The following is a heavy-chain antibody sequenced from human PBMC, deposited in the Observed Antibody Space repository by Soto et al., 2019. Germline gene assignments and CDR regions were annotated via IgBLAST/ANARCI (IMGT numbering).Heavy chain of an antibody. V-gene: IGHV3-7*03. CDR1: GFTFSIHW. CDR2: IKQDGSDK. Sequence: GGSLRLSCATSGFTFSIHWMSWVRQAPGKGLEWVANIKQDGSDKIYVDSVKGRFTISRDNAENSLFLQMNDLRVEDTAVYFCARTYGDPTVAWYFDIWGRGTLVTVSS. CDR3: ARTYGDPTVAWYFDI. D-gene: IGHD3-10*01. J-gene: IGHJ2*01.